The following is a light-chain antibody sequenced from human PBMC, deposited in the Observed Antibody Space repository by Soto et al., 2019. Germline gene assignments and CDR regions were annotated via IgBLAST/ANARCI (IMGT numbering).Light chain of an antibody. CDR1: SSDVGTYNY. V-gene: IGLV2-11*01. CDR2: DVS. CDR3: CSYAGSYTLV. Sequence: SALTQPRSVSGSPGQSVTFSCTGTSSDVGTYNYVSWYQQHPGKAPKLMIYDVSKRPSGVPDRFSGSKSGNTASLTISGLQAEDEADYYCCSYAGSYTLVFGGGTKLTVL. J-gene: IGLJ2*01.